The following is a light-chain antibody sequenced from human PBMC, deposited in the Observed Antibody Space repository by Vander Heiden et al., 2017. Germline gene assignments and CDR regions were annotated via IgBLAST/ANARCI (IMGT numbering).Light chain of an antibody. J-gene: IGKJ3*01. CDR1: QSVSSSY. CDR2: GAS. V-gene: IGKV3-20*01. Sequence: ESVLTQSPGTLSLSPGERATLPCRASQSVSSSYLAWYQQKPGQAPSLLIYGASSRATGIPDRFSGSGSGTDFTLTISRLEPEDFAVYYCQQYGSSPPFTFGPGTKVDIK. CDR3: QQYGSSPPFT.